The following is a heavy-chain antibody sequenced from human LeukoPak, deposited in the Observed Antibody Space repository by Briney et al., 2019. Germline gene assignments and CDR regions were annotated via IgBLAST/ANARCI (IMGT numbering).Heavy chain of an antibody. CDR2: IGSNGSST. V-gene: IGHV3-64D*06. Sequence: SGGSLRLSCSASGFTFSSYTMHWVRQAPGKGLEYVSGIGSNGSSTYYADSVKGRFIISRDNSQNTLYLQVSSLRAEDTAVYYCVKRGYSDYDFDYWGQGTLVTVSS. D-gene: IGHD5-18*01. CDR1: GFTFSSYT. J-gene: IGHJ4*02. CDR3: VKRGYSDYDFDY.